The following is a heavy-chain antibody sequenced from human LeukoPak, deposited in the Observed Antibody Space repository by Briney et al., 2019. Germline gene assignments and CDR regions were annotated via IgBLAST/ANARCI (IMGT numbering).Heavy chain of an antibody. Sequence: ASVNVSCRASGYTFTAHYTHWVRQAPGQGLEWMGWIDPHSGGTNYAQKFLGSVTMTGDTSINTAFMELSRLRSDDTAIYYCARGRGTTMVRGVITNYFDLWGRGSLVTVSS. CDR3: ARGRGTTMVRGVITNYFDL. V-gene: IGHV1-2*02. D-gene: IGHD3-10*01. CDR2: IDPHSGGT. J-gene: IGHJ2*01. CDR1: GYTFTAHY.